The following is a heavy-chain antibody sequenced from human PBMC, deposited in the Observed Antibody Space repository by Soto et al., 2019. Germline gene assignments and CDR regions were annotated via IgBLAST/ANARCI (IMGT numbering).Heavy chain of an antibody. V-gene: IGHV4-30-4*01. J-gene: IGHJ4*02. CDR2: IYYTGST. D-gene: IGHD2-21*02. CDR1: GGSFSSGDYY. Sequence: QVQLQESGPGLVKPSQTLSLTCTVSGGSFSSGDYYWSWIRQPPGKGLEWIGYIYYTGSTYYHPSLQGRVTMSVDTSKNRFSLRLSSVTAADTAVYYCARVPAGGNSGYFDSWGQGTLVTVSS. CDR3: ARVPAGGNSGYFDS.